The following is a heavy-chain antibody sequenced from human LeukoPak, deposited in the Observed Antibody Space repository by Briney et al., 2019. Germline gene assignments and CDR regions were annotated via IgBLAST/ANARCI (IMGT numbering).Heavy chain of an antibody. D-gene: IGHD1-26*01. CDR3: ARDKIVGPTTLDY. CDR1: GFTLSGYW. Sequence: PGGSLRLSCAASGFTLSGYWMSWVRQTPEKGLEWVANIKQDGYEKYYVDSVKGRFTISRDNAKNSLYLQMNGLRADDTAVYYCARDKIVGPTTLDYWGQGTLVTVSS. V-gene: IGHV3-7*01. CDR2: IKQDGYEK. J-gene: IGHJ4*02.